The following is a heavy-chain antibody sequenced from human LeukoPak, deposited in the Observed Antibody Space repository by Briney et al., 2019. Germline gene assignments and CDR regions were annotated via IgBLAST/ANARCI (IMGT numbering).Heavy chain of an antibody. CDR1: GGSISSYY. J-gene: IGHJ4*02. D-gene: IGHD4-17*01. Sequence: SETLSLTSTVSGGSISSYYWGWIRQPPGKGLEWIGYIYYSGSTNYNPSLKSRVTISVDTSKNQFSLKLSSVTAADTAVYYCARDSPYPLREGLCDYWGQGTLVTVSS. CDR2: IYYSGST. CDR3: ARDSPYPLREGLCDY. V-gene: IGHV4-59*01.